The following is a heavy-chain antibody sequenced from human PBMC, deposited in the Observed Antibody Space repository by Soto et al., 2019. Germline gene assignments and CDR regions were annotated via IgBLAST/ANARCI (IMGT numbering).Heavy chain of an antibody. CDR1: GGTFSSYA. V-gene: IGHV1-69*13. Sequence: SVKVSCKASGGTFSSYAISWVRQAPGQGLEWMGGIIPIFGTANYAQKFQGRVTITADESTSTAYMELSSLRSEDTAVYYCATDGEGTYYDILTGYYKSYYGMDVWGQGTTVTVSS. CDR3: ATDGEGTYYDILTGYYKSYYGMDV. CDR2: IIPIFGTA. D-gene: IGHD3-9*01. J-gene: IGHJ6*02.